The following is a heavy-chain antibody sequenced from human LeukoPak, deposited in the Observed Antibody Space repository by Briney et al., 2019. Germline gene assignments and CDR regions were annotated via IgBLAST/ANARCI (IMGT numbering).Heavy chain of an antibody. V-gene: IGHV4-34*01. D-gene: IGHD3-3*01. CDR3: ARGVIFGVEYYFDY. CDR2: INHSGST. CDR1: GGSFSGYY. Sequence: SETLSLTCAVYGGSFSGYYWSWIRQPPGKGLEWIGEINHSGSTNYNTSLKSRVTISVDTSKNQFSLKLSSATAADTAVYYCARGVIFGVEYYFDYWGQGTLVTVSS. J-gene: IGHJ4*02.